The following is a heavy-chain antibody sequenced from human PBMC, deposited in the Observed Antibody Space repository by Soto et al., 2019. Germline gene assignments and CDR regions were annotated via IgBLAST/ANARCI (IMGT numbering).Heavy chain of an antibody. CDR1: GYSFTSYW. V-gene: IGHV5-51*01. CDR2: IYPGDSDT. D-gene: IGHD2-15*01. CDR3: ARGAYCSGGSCYPLNDAFDI. Sequence: GESLKISCKGSGYSFTSYWIGWVRQIPGKGLEWMGIIYPGDSDTRYSPSFQGQVTISADKSISTAYLQWSSLKASDTAMYYCARGAYCSGGSCYPLNDAFDIWGQGTMVTVSS. J-gene: IGHJ3*02.